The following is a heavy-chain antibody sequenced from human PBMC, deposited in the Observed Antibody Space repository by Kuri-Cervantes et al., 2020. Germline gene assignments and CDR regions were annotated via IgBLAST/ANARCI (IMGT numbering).Heavy chain of an antibody. V-gene: IGHV3-33*01. CDR3: ARYEYYYESSGYFEWFDP. D-gene: IGHD3-22*01. CDR2: IWYDGSNK. J-gene: IGHJ5*02. Sequence: GGSLRLSCAASGFTFSSYGMHWVRQAPGKGLEWVAVIWYDGSNKYYADSVKGRFTISRDNSKNTLYRRMNSLRAEGTAVYYCARYEYYYESSGYFEWFDPWGQGTLVTVSS. CDR1: GFTFSSYG.